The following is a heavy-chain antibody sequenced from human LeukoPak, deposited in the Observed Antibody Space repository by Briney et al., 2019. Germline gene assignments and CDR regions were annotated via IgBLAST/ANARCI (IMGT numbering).Heavy chain of an antibody. J-gene: IGHJ4*02. CDR2: IYYSGSI. CDR3: ARGNSSGWYLFDY. V-gene: IGHV4-59*01. CDR1: GDSISRYY. D-gene: IGHD6-19*01. Sequence: SETLSLTCTLSGDSISRYYWSWIRQPPGKGLGCIGYIYYSGSINYNPSLKSRVTISVDTSKNQFSLKLSSVTAADTAVYYCARGNSSGWYLFDYWGQGTLVTVSS.